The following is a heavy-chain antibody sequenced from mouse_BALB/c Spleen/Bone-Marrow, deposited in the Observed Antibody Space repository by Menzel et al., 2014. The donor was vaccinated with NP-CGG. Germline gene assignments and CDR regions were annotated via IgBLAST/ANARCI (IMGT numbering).Heavy chain of an antibody. CDR1: GSSLTSYG. Sequence: QVQLQQSGPGLVAPSQSLSITCTVSGSSLTSYGVHWVRQPPGKVLEWLGVIWAGGSTNYNSAPMSRLSISKDNSKSQVFLKMNSLQTDDTAMYYCARGSYYEGAMDYWGQGTSVTVSS. J-gene: IGHJ4*01. CDR2: IWAGGST. CDR3: ARGSYYEGAMDY. D-gene: IGHD1-1*01. V-gene: IGHV2-9*02.